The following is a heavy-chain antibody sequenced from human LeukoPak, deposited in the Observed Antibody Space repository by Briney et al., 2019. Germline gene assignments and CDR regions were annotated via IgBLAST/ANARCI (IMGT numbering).Heavy chain of an antibody. Sequence: PGGSLRLSCAASGFTFRSYGMSWVRQAPGRGLEWVSFISDSGGRTYYAESVKGRFTISRDNSKNTLYLQMNSLRAEDTAVYYCARDRGYNDYWGQGTLVTVSS. CDR2: ISDSGGRT. V-gene: IGHV3-23*01. CDR1: GFTFRSYG. CDR3: ARDRGYNDY. D-gene: IGHD5-12*01. J-gene: IGHJ4*02.